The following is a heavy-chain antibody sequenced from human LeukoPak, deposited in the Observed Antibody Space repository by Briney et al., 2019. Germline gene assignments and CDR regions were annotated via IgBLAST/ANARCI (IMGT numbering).Heavy chain of an antibody. J-gene: IGHJ4*02. CDR3: ARMNYDILTGYSGGFDY. D-gene: IGHD3-9*01. CDR1: GFTFSNAW. V-gene: IGHV3-15*01. Sequence: GGSLRLSCAASGFTFSNAWMSWVRQAPGKGLEWVGRIKSKTDGGTTDYAAPVKGRFTISRDDSKNTLYLQMNSLRAEDTAVYYCARMNYDILTGYSGGFDYWGQGTLVTVSS. CDR2: IKSKTDGGTT.